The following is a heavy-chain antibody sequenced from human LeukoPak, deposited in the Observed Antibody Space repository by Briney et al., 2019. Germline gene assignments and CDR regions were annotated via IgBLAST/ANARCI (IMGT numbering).Heavy chain of an antibody. Sequence: ASVKVSCKASGYTFTSYDINWVRQATGQGLEWMGWMNPNSGNTGYAQKFQGRVTITRNTSISTAYMELSSLRSEDTAVYYCARGSYLGYSSGWRFDPWGQGTLVTVSS. V-gene: IGHV1-8*03. CDR2: MNPNSGNT. D-gene: IGHD6-19*01. CDR3: ARGSYLGYSSGWRFDP. CDR1: GYTFTSYD. J-gene: IGHJ5*02.